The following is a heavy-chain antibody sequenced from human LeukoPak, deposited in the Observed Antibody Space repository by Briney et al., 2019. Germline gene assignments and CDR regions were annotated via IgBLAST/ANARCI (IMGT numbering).Heavy chain of an antibody. CDR3: ARGSDWFDP. J-gene: IGHJ5*02. CDR2: IYYSGST. Sequence: SETLSLTCTVSGDSISSYYWSWVRQPPGKGLEWIGYIYYSGSTNYNPSLKSRVSISIDTTKNQFSLKLSSVTAADTAVYYCARGSDWFDPWGQGTLVIVSS. CDR1: GDSISSYY. V-gene: IGHV4-59*01.